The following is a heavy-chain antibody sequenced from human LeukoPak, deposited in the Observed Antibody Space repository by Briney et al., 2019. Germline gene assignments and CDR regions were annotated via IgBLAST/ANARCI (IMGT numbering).Heavy chain of an antibody. Sequence: PGGSLRLPCAASGFTFSSYSMNWVRQAPGKGLEWVSSISSSSSYIYYADSVKGRFTISRDNAKNSLYLQMNSLRAEDTAVYYCARDVIAVAGTSWFDPWGQGTLVTVS. CDR3: ARDVIAVAGTSWFDP. D-gene: IGHD6-19*01. CDR1: GFTFSSYS. J-gene: IGHJ5*02. CDR2: ISSSSSYI. V-gene: IGHV3-21*01.